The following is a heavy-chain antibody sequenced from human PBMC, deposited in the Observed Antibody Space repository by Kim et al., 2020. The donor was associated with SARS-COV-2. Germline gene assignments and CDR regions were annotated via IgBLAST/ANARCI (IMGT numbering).Heavy chain of an antibody. J-gene: IGHJ5*02. V-gene: IGHV7-4-1*02. CDR3: ARDPRLVVVVAATEVDP. CDR1: GYTFTSYA. Sequence: ASVKVSCKASGYTFTSYAMNWVRQAPGQGLEWMGWLNTNTGNPTYAQGFTGRFVFSLDTSVSTAYLQISSLKAEDTAVYYCARDPRLVVVVAATEVDPWGKGTLVTVSS. CDR2: LNTNTGNP. D-gene: IGHD2-15*01.